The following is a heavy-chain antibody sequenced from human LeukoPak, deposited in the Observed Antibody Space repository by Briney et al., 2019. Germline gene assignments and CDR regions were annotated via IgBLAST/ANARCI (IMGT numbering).Heavy chain of an antibody. CDR2: IIPIVGIL. D-gene: IGHD2-21*01. Sequence: SVKVSCKASGGTFTSYGINWVRQAPGLGLEWMGRIIPIVGILNYAQRFQGRVTITADNSTNIAYMELSSLRSEDTAVYYCARENSLVDAFDIWGQGTMVTVSS. CDR3: ARENSLVDAFDI. V-gene: IGHV1-69*04. J-gene: IGHJ3*02. CDR1: GGTFTSYG.